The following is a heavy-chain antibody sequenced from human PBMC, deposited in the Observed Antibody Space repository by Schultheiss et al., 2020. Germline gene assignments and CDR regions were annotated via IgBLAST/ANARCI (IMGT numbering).Heavy chain of an antibody. V-gene: IGHV3-49*03. J-gene: IGHJ6*02. D-gene: IGHD2/OR15-2a*01. CDR3: ARDSAFLGMDV. CDR1: GFTFGDYA. Sequence: GGSLRLSCAASGFTFGDYAMSWFRQAPGKGLEWVGFIRSKAYGGTTEYAASVKGRFTISRDDYKSIAYLQMNSLRAEDTAVYYCARDSAFLGMDVWGQGTTVTVSS. CDR2: IRSKAYGGTT.